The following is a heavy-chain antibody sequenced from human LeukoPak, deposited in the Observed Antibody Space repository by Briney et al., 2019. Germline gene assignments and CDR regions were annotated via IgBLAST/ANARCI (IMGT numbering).Heavy chain of an antibody. Sequence: ASVKVSCTASGYTFTSYGISWVRQAPGQGLEWMGWISAYNGNTNYAQKLQGRVTMTTDTSTSTAYMELRSLRSDDTAVYYCARDRRQGSAPGHYYYMDVWGKGTTVTVSS. J-gene: IGHJ6*03. CDR1: GYTFTSYG. CDR2: ISAYNGNT. CDR3: ARDRRQGSAPGHYYYMDV. D-gene: IGHD3-10*01. V-gene: IGHV1-18*01.